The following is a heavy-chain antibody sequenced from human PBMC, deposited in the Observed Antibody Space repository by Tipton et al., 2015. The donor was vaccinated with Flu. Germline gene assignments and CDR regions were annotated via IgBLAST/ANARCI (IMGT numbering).Heavy chain of an antibody. D-gene: IGHD7-27*01. Sequence: SGFIFSTYGMHWVRQAPGKGLEWVAVIWYDGSNKYYADSVKGRFTISRDNSKNTVHLQMNSLRAEDTAVYYCATLTGDDYWGQGDLVTVSS. V-gene: IGHV3-33*01. J-gene: IGHJ4*02. CDR3: ATLTGDDY. CDR2: IWYDGSNK. CDR1: GFIFSTYG.